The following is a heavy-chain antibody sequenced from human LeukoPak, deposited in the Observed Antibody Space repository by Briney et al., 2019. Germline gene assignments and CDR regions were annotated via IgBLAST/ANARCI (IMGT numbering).Heavy chain of an antibody. V-gene: IGHV3-33*01. J-gene: IGHJ5*02. D-gene: IGHD3-10*01. CDR1: GFTFSSHG. CDR2: IWYDGSKT. CDR3: ARDLSYGSLSFDP. Sequence: GESLKISCAASGFTFSSHGMQWVRQAPGKGLEWVALIWYDGSKTNYVDSVMGRFTISRDDPKNTLYLQMDNLRVEDTAVYFCARDLSYGSLSFDPWGQGTLVTVSS.